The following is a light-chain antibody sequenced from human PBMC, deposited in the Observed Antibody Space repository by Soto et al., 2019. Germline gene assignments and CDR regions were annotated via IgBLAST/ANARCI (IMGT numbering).Light chain of an antibody. CDR2: DVS. J-gene: IGLJ2*01. Sequence: QSALTQPGSVSGSPGQTITISRTGTSSDVGGYNYVSWYQQHPGKAPKLMIYDVSNRPSGVSNRFSGSKSGNTASLTISGLQAEDEADYYCSSYTSSSTLDVVFGGGTKLTVL. CDR3: SSYTSSSTLDVV. CDR1: SSDVGGYNY. V-gene: IGLV2-14*01.